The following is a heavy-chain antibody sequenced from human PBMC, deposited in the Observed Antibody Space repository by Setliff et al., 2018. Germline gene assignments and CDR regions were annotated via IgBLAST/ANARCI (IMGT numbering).Heavy chain of an antibody. J-gene: IGHJ4*02. D-gene: IGHD7-27*01. CDR3: ARLRPGDPHFDY. Sequence: PSETLSLTCAVYGESFSGHYWSWVRQAPGKGLEWVSAISGSGGSTYYADSVKGRFTISRDNSKNTLYLQMSSLRPEDSAVYYCARLRPGDPHFDYWGQGTLVTVSS. V-gene: IGHV3-23*01. CDR2: ISGSGGST. CDR1: GESFSGHY.